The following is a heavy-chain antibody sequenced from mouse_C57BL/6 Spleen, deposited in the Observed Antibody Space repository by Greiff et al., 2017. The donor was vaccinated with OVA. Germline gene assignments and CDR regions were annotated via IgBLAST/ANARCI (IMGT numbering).Heavy chain of an antibody. J-gene: IGHJ4*01. CDR3: ASPIYDSCYNYAMDY. CDR2: IWTGGGT. D-gene: IGHD2-3*01. V-gene: IGHV2-9-1*01. Sequence: QVQLQQSGPGLVAPSQSLSITCTVSGFSLTSYAISWVRQPPGKGLEWLGVIWTGGGTNYNSAPKSRLSTSNANSKSQVFLKMNSLRTDDTARYYCASPIYDSCYNYAMDYWGQGTSVTVSS. CDR1: GFSLTSYA.